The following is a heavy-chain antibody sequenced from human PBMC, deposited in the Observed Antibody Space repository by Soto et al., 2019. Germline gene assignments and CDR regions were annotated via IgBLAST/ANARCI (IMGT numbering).Heavy chain of an antibody. CDR2: IYGGGTT. Sequence: EVQLVESGGGLIQPGGSLRLSCAASGFAVSSKYMTWVRQAPGKGLEWVSVIYGGGTTYYADSVKGRFTISRDTSKNTLYLQMNSLRAEDPALSYVVHTTGWPGVDLWGQATLVTVSS. D-gene: IGHD6-19*01. CDR3: VHTTGWPGVDL. J-gene: IGHJ5*02. V-gene: IGHV3-53*01. CDR1: GFAVSSKY.